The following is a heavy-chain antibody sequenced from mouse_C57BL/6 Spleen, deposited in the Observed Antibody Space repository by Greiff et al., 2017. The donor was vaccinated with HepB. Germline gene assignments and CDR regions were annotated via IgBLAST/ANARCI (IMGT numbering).Heavy chain of an antibody. CDR2: IDPNSGGT. CDR1: GYTFTSYW. CDR3: ARVITTVVATRAMDY. V-gene: IGHV1-72*01. Sequence: QVQLQQSGAELVKPGASVKLSCKASGYTFTSYWMHWVKQRPGRGLEWIGRIDPNSGGTKYNEKFKSKATLTVDKPSSTAYMQLSSLTSEDSAVYYCARVITTVVATRAMDYWGQGTSVTVSS. D-gene: IGHD1-1*01. J-gene: IGHJ4*01.